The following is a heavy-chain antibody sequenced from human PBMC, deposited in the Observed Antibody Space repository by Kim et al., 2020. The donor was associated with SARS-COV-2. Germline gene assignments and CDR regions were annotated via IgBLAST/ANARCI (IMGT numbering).Heavy chain of an antibody. J-gene: IGHJ4*02. CDR1: GFTFSSYA. CDR2: ISGSGGST. Sequence: GGSLRLSCAASGFTFSSYAMSWVRQAPGKGLEWVSAISGSGGSTYYADSVKGRFTISRDKSKNTLYLQMNSLRAEDTAVYYCANHYGGNPFDYWGQGTLVTVSS. V-gene: IGHV3-23*01. CDR3: ANHYGGNPFDY. D-gene: IGHD4-17*01.